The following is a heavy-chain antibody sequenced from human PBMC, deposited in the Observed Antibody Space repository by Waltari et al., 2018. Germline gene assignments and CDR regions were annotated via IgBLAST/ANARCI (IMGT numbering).Heavy chain of an antibody. CDR2: IYYSGST. Sequence: QLQLQESGPGLVKPSETLSLTCTVSGGSISSSSYYWGWIRQPPGKGLEWIGSIYYSGSTYYNPSLKSRVTRSVDTSKNQFSLKLSSVTAADTAVYYCARDEGIAAAQEYYFDYWGQGTLVTVSS. V-gene: IGHV4-39*07. D-gene: IGHD6-13*01. CDR1: GGSISSSSYY. CDR3: ARDEGIAAAQEYYFDY. J-gene: IGHJ4*02.